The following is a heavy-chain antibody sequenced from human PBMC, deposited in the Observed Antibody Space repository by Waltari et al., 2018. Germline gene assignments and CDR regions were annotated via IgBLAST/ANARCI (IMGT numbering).Heavy chain of an antibody. CDR2: SSSSGSTI. V-gene: IGHV3-48*03. Sequence: EVQLVESGGGLVQPGGSLRLSCAASGFTFSNYEMNWVRQAPGKGVEWVSYSSSSGSTIYYAGSVKGRFTISRDNAKNSLYRQMNSLRAEDTAVYYCARDGGMVYAMDYWGQGTLVTVSS. J-gene: IGHJ4*02. CDR1: GFTFSNYE. D-gene: IGHD2-8*01. CDR3: ARDGGMVYAMDY.